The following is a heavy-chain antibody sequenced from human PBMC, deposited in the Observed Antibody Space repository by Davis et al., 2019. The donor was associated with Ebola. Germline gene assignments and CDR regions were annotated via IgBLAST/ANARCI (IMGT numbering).Heavy chain of an antibody. CDR1: GFTFSNAW. CDR2: ISSSSSYI. V-gene: IGHV3-21*01. Sequence: GSLRLSCAASGFTFSNAWMSWVRQAPGKGLEWVSSISSSSSYIYYADSVKGRFTISRDNAKNTLYLQMNSLRAEDTAVYYCARDSWYYDSSGYRWYYYYGMDVWGKGTTVTVSS. CDR3: ARDSWYYDSSGYRWYYYYGMDV. J-gene: IGHJ6*04. D-gene: IGHD3-22*01.